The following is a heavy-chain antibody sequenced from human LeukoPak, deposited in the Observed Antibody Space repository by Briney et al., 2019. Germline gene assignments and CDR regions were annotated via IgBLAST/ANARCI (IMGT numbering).Heavy chain of an antibody. CDR3: ATDSPETAAFDY. CDR1: GFSFSTYS. J-gene: IGHJ4*02. CDR2: IVGSSSTI. V-gene: IGHV3-48*04. D-gene: IGHD1-1*01. Sequence: PGGSLRLSCAASGFSFSTYSMNWVRQAPGKGLEWVSYIVGSSSTISYADSVKGRFTISRDNAKNSLYLQMDSLRAEDTAVYYCATDSPETAAFDYWGQGTLVTVSS.